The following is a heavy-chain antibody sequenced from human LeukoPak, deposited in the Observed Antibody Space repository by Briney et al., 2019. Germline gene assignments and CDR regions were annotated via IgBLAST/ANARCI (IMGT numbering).Heavy chain of an antibody. V-gene: IGHV4-39*01. CDR1: GGSVSSSTYY. Sequence: SETLSLTCTVSGGSVSSSTYYWGWIRQPPGKGLEWIGSIYYSGSTYYNPSLKSRVTISVDTSKNQFSLKLSSVTAADTAVCHCARRRSGSYYEYSDWGQGTLVTVSS. CDR2: IYYSGST. J-gene: IGHJ4*02. D-gene: IGHD1-26*01. CDR3: ARRRSGSYYEYSD.